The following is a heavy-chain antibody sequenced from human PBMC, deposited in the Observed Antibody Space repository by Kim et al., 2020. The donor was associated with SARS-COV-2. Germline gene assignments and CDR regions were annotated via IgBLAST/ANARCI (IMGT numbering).Heavy chain of an antibody. J-gene: IGHJ6*02. CDR2: INPNSGGT. CDR3: AREASRDYDILTGYTLGYYGMDV. V-gene: IGHV1-2*04. D-gene: IGHD3-9*01. CDR1: GYTFTGYY. Sequence: ASVKVSCKASGYTFTGYYMHWVRQAPGQGLEWMGWINPNSGGTNYAQKFQGWVTMTRDTSISTAYMELSRLRSDDTAVYYCAREASRDYDILTGYTLGYYGMDVWGQGTTVTVSS.